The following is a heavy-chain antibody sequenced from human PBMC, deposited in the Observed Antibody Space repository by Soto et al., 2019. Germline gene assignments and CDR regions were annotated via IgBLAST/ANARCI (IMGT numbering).Heavy chain of an antibody. CDR3: ARVYYYDSSGPNWYFDL. J-gene: IGHJ2*01. CDR1: GGTFSSYA. V-gene: IGHV1-69*01. Sequence: QVQLVQSGAEVKKPGSSVKVSCKASGGTFSSYAISWVRQAPGQGLEWMGGIIPIIGTANYAQKFQGRVTNTADEATSTAYRELSSLRSEDTVVYYCARVYYYDSSGPNWYFDLWGRGTLVTVSS. CDR2: IIPIIGTA. D-gene: IGHD3-22*01.